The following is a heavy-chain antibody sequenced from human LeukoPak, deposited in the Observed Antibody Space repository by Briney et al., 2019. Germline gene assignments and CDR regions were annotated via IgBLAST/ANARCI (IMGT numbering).Heavy chain of an antibody. D-gene: IGHD2-8*02. J-gene: IGHJ4*02. CDR2: ISPTGSST. Sequence: ASVKISCKASGYTFTGYYMHWVRQAPGQGLEWMGLISPTGSSTNYAQKFRGRVTMTRDTSTTTVYMELSSLRSEDTAVYYCAREESGGYFDYWGQGTLVTVSS. CDR3: AREESGGYFDY. V-gene: IGHV1-46*01. CDR1: GYTFTGYY.